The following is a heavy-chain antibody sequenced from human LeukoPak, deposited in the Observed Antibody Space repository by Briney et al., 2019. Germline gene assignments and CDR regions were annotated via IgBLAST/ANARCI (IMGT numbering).Heavy chain of an antibody. Sequence: GASVKVSCKASGYTFTGYYMHWVRQAPGQGLEWMGWINPNSGGTNYAQKFQGRVTMTRDTSISTAYMELSRLRSDDTAVYYCAREDYGDYNWFDPWGQGTLVTVSS. CDR1: GYTFTGYY. J-gene: IGHJ5*02. CDR3: AREDYGDYNWFDP. D-gene: IGHD4-17*01. V-gene: IGHV1-2*02. CDR2: INPNSGGT.